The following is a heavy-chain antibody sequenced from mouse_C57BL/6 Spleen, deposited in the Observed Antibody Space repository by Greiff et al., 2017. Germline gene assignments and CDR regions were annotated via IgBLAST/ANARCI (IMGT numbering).Heavy chain of an antibody. CDR1: GFTFSDYG. CDR3: SRDGYDGFDY. CDR2: ISSGSSTI. Sequence: EVKLVESGGGLVKPGGSLKLSCAASGFTFSDYGMHWVRQAPEKGLEWVAYISSGSSTIYYADTVKGRFTNSRDNAKNTLFLQMTSLRSEDTAMYYCSRDGYDGFDYWGQGTTLTVSS. D-gene: IGHD2-2*01. V-gene: IGHV5-17*01. J-gene: IGHJ2*01.